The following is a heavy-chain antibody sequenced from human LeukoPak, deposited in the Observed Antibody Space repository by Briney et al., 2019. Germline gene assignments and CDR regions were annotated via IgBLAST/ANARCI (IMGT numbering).Heavy chain of an antibody. J-gene: IGHJ4*02. Sequence: GGSLRLSCAASGFTFDDYAMHWVRQAPGKGLEWVAFIRYDGSNKYYADSVKGRFTISRDNSKNTLYLQMNSLRAEDTAVYYCAKGKMATITGDYWGQGTLVTVSS. D-gene: IGHD5-24*01. CDR3: AKGKMATITGDY. CDR1: GFTFDDYA. CDR2: IRYDGSNK. V-gene: IGHV3-30*02.